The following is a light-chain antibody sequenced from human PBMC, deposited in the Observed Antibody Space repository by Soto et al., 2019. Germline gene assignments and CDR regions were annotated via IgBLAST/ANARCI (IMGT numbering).Light chain of an antibody. CDR2: DAS. Sequence: EIMMTQSPATVSVSPGERATLSCRASQSIRTNLAWYQQKPGQALMLLIYDASTRATGLSSRFSGSGSGTEFTPTNSSLQSEDVAIYYCQQYNDWPPLTFGGGTRLEI. J-gene: IGKJ4*01. CDR3: QQYNDWPPLT. V-gene: IGKV3-15*01. CDR1: QSIRTN.